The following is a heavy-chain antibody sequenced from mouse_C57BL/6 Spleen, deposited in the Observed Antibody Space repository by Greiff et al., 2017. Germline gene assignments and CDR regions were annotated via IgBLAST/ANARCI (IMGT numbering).Heavy chain of an antibody. Sequence: QVQLQQSGPGLVQPSQSLSITCTVSGFSLTSYGVHWVRQSPGKGLVWLGVIWSGGSTDYNAAFISRLSISKDNSKSHVFFKMNSLQADDTAIYYCARGDYVYCDVWGTGTTVTVSS. CDR3: ARGDYVYCDV. D-gene: IGHD2-4*01. CDR2: IWSGGST. V-gene: IGHV2-2*01. J-gene: IGHJ1*03. CDR1: GFSLTSYG.